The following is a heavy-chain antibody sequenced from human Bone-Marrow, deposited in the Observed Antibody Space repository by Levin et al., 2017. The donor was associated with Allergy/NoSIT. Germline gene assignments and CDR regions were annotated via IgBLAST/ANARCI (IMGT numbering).Heavy chain of an antibody. V-gene: IGHV3-23*01. CDR2: ISGSGGST. J-gene: IGHJ1*01. CDR1: GFTFSSYA. Sequence: PGGSLRLSCAASGFTFSSYAMSWVRQAPGKGLEWVSAISGSGGSTYYADSVKGRFTISRDNSKNTLYLQMNSLRAEDTAVYYCAKAKLGIAAAGAEYFQHWGQGTLVTVSS. D-gene: IGHD6-13*01. CDR3: AKAKLGIAAAGAEYFQH.